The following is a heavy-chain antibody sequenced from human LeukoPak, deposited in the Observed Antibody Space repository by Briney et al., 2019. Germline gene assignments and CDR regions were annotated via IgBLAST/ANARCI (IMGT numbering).Heavy chain of an antibody. CDR1: GGSISSYY. Sequence: SETLSLTCTVSGGSISSYYRSWIRQPAGKGLEWIGRIYTSGSTNYNPSLKSRVTMSVDTSKNQFSLKLSSVTAADTAVYYCARLSLQMVRGVIMRNDAFDIWGQGTMVTVSS. CDR2: IYTSGST. CDR3: ARLSLQMVRGVIMRNDAFDI. D-gene: IGHD3-10*01. V-gene: IGHV4-4*07. J-gene: IGHJ3*02.